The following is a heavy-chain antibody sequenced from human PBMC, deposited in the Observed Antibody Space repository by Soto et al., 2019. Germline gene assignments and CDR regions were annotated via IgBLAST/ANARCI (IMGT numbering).Heavy chain of an antibody. CDR3: AKDLSHCSFGDYVCSRWGYYYMDV. Sequence: GGSLRLSCAASGFTFSSYAMSWVRQAPGKGLEWVSAISGSGGSTYYADSVKGRFTNSRDNSKNTLYLQMNSLRAADTAVYYCAKDLSHCSFGDYVCSRWGYYYMDVWGKGTTVTVSS. D-gene: IGHD4-17*01. J-gene: IGHJ6*03. V-gene: IGHV3-23*01. CDR2: ISGSGGST. CDR1: GFTFSSYA.